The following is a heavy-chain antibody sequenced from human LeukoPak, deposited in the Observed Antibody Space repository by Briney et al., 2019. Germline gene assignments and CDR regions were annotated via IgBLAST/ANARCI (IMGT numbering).Heavy chain of an antibody. CDR1: GFTPSSYW. CDR2: IYGAGGSI. D-gene: IGHD4-17*01. Sequence: GGSLRHSCAAPGFTPSSYWMHWVRPTPGKGLVWVSRIYGAGGSISYADSAKGRDTLSRDNAKTTLYLQMSNLRAEDTAVYYCARGGDYKNDYWGQGTLVTVSS. J-gene: IGHJ4*02. CDR3: ARGGDYKNDY. V-gene: IGHV3-74*01.